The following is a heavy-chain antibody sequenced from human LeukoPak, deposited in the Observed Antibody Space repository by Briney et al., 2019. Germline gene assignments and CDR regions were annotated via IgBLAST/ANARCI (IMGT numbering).Heavy chain of an antibody. CDR1: GFTFSSYG. CDR3: ARGQYASGAFDF. J-gene: IGHJ3*01. Sequence: GGSLRLSCAASGFTFSSYGMSWVRQAPGKGLEWVSAISGSGGSTYYADSVKGRFTISRDNAKNTLYLQMNSLRAEDMAVYYCARGQYASGAFDFWGQGTMVTVSS. V-gene: IGHV3-23*01. CDR2: ISGSGGST.